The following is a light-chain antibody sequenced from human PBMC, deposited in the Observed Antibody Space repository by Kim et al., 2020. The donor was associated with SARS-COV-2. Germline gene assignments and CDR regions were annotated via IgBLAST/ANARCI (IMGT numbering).Light chain of an antibody. CDR3: SSYTSSHTFV. CDR1: SIDVGVYND. CDR2: DVT. J-gene: IGLJ1*01. Sequence: GQLFTISCTGTSIDVGVYNDVSWYQHHPCKAPKCMIYDVTERPSGVSNRFSSSKSGNTASLTISGLQAEDEADYYCSSYTSSHTFVYGTGTKVTVL. V-gene: IGLV2-14*03.